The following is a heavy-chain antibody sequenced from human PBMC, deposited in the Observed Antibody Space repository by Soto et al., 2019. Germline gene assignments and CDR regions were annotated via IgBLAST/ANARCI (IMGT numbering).Heavy chain of an antibody. Sequence: PGGSLRLSCAASGFTFSSYAMSWVRLTPGKGLQWVSGITGSGDITYYTDSVKGRFTISRDNSKNSLHLQMHSLRAEDTAVCYWSRDVWETTLIYYGLDVWGLGTTVTVS. CDR3: SRDVWETTLIYYGLDV. CDR1: GFTFSSYA. CDR2: ITGSGDIT. V-gene: IGHV3-23*01. J-gene: IGHJ6*02. D-gene: IGHD1-26*01.